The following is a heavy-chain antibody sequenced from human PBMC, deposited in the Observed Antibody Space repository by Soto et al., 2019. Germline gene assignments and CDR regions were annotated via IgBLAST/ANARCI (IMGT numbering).Heavy chain of an antibody. J-gene: IGHJ4*02. Sequence: QVQLVQSGAEVKKPGASVKVSCKASGYTFTSYGISWVRQAPGQGLEWMGWISAYNGNTNYAQKLQGRVTMTTDTSTSTAYTELRSLRADDTAGYDWARDAAVGLFDYWGQGTLVTVSS. CDR3: ARDAAVGLFDY. D-gene: IGHD1-26*01. V-gene: IGHV1-18*01. CDR2: ISAYNGNT. CDR1: GYTFTSYG.